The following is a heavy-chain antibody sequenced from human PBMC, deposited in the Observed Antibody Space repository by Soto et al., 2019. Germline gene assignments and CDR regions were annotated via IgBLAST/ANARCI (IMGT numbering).Heavy chain of an antibody. J-gene: IGHJ4*02. V-gene: IGHV3-30*18. CDR1: GFTFSSYG. Sequence: QVQLVESGGGVVQPGRSLRLSCAASGFTFSSYGMHWVRQAPGKGLEWVAVISYDGSNKYYADSVKGRFTISRDNSKNTLLLQMNSPRAEGTAVYYFAKGTYYAESSGYPWGLRDYFDYGGQGTLVIVSS. CDR3: AKGTYYAESSGYPWGLRDYFDY. D-gene: IGHD3-22*01. CDR2: ISYDGSNK.